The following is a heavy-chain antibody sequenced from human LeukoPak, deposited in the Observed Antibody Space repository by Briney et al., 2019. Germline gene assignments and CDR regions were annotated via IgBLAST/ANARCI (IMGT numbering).Heavy chain of an antibody. Sequence: ASVKVSCRASGYIFVAYYMHWVRQAPGQGLEWMGWINPNSGGTNYAQKFQGRVTMTRDTSISTAYMELSSLRSEDTAVYYCARDRSSSMVVTALWGFDSWGQGTLVTVSS. CDR3: ARDRSSSMVVTALWGFDS. J-gene: IGHJ4*02. CDR2: INPNSGGT. D-gene: IGHD2-21*02. CDR1: GYIFVAYY. V-gene: IGHV1-2*02.